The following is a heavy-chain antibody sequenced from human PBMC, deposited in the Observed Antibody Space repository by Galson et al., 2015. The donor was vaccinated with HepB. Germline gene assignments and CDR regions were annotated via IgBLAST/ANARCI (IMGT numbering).Heavy chain of an antibody. J-gene: IGHJ4*02. CDR3: AKESIGCSRSSCYSTCGGDCYGPEDS. Sequence: SLRLSCAASGFTFSNFPMSWVRQAPGKGLEWVSTISRDDENTYYAASVKGRFAISRSDSENTLYLHMNRLRAEDTAIYYCAKESIGCSRSSCYSTCGGDCYGPEDSWGQGTLVTVSS. CDR1: GFTFSNFP. CDR2: ISRDDENT. V-gene: IGHV3-23*01. D-gene: IGHD2-21*02.